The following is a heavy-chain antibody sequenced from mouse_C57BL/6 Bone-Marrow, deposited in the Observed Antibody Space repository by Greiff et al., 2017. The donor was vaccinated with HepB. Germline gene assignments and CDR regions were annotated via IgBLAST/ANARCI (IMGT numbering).Heavy chain of an antibody. V-gene: IGHV10-3*01. D-gene: IGHD1-1*01. J-gene: IGHJ1*03. CDR3: VRDYYGSSRWYFDV. CDR2: IRSKSSNDAT. Sequence: EVMLVESGGGLVQPKGSLKLSCAASGFTFNTYAMHWVRQAPGKGLEWVARIRSKSSNDATYYADSVKDRFTISRDDSQSMLYLQMNNLKTEDTAMYYCVRDYYGSSRWYFDVWGTGTTVTVSS. CDR1: GFTFNTYA.